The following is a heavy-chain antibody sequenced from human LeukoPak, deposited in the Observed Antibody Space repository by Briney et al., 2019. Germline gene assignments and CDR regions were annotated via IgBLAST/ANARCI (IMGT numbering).Heavy chain of an antibody. Sequence: AASVTVSCKASGYTFTDYYIHWVRQAPGQGLEWMGWISTYNGNTNYAQKFQGRVTMTTDTSTNTAYMELRSLRSDDTAVYYCARDLDYYDSSGSGWFDPWGQGTLVTVSS. CDR1: GYTFTDYY. D-gene: IGHD3-22*01. V-gene: IGHV1-18*04. CDR3: ARDLDYYDSSGSGWFDP. CDR2: ISTYNGNT. J-gene: IGHJ5*02.